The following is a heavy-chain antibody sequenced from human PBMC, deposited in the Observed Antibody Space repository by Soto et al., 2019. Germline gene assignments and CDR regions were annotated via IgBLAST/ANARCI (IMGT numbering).Heavy chain of an antibody. J-gene: IGHJ4*02. CDR3: AREAMTTHSPRYFDY. Sequence: SETLSLTCAVSGGSINSNNWWSWVRQPPGKGLEWIGEIYHSESTNYNPSLKSRVTISLDKSKNQFSLKLSSVTAADTAVYYCAREAMTTHSPRYFDYWGQGALVTVSS. D-gene: IGHD4-17*01. CDR1: GGSINSNNW. V-gene: IGHV4-4*02. CDR2: IYHSEST.